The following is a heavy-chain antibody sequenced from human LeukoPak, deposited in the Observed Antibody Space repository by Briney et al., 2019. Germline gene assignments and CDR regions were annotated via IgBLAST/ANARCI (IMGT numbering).Heavy chain of an antibody. J-gene: IGHJ4*02. CDR3: AKDFRIGYSAHFDY. V-gene: IGHV3-23*01. CDR1: GFTFRSHA. D-gene: IGHD2-21*01. Sequence: GGSLRLSCVGSGFTFRSHAMSWVRQAPEKGLEFVSGIYENGGTTYYADSVKGRFSISRDNSKNTLYLQMDSLRGEDTAVYYCAKDFRIGYSAHFDYWGQGALVTVSS. CDR2: IYENGGTT.